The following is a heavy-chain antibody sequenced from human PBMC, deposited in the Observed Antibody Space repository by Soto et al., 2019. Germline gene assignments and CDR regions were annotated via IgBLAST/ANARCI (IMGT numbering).Heavy chain of an antibody. J-gene: IGHJ4*02. D-gene: IGHD5-12*01. CDR2: ISGSGGST. CDR3: ARDRRDGYKRYFEF. Sequence: PGGSLRLSCAASGFTFSSYAMSWVRQAPGKGLEWVSAISGSGGSTYYADSVKGRFTISRDNSKNTLYLQMNSLRAEDTAVYFCARDRRDGYKRYFEFWGQGNQVTVSS. V-gene: IGHV3-23*01. CDR1: GFTFSSYA.